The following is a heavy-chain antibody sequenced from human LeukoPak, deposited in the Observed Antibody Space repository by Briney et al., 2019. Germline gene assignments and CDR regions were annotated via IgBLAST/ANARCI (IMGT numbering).Heavy chain of an antibody. Sequence: GRSLRLSCAASGFTFSSYAMHWVRQAPGKGLEWVAVISYDGSNKYYADSVKGRFTISRDNSKNTLYLQMNSLRAEDTAVYYCARANYYDSSGYRYSSYFDYWGQGTLVTVSS. CDR3: ARANYYDSSGYRYSSYFDY. CDR1: GFTFSSYA. V-gene: IGHV3-30*04. J-gene: IGHJ4*02. CDR2: ISYDGSNK. D-gene: IGHD3-22*01.